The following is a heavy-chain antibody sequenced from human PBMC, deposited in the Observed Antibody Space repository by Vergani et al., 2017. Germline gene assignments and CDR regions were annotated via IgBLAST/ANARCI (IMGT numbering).Heavy chain of an antibody. D-gene: IGHD5-24*01. Sequence: EVQLVESGGGLVKPGGSLRLSCAASGFTFSNAWMSWVRQAPGKGLEWVGRIKSKTDGGTTDYAAPVKGRFTISRDDSKNTLYLQMNSLKTEDTAVYYCARSKGSARDYYYYYMDVWGKGTTVTVSS. CDR3: ARSKGSARDYYYYYMDV. J-gene: IGHJ6*03. CDR2: IKSKTDGGTT. V-gene: IGHV3-15*01. CDR1: GFTFSNAW.